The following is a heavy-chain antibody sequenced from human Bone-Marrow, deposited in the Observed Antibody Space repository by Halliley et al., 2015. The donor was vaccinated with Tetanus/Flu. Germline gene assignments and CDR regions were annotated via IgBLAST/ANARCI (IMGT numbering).Heavy chain of an antibody. CDR2: IYPGDSDT. V-gene: IGHV5-51*01. CDR1: GYSFTTYW. Sequence: QLVQSGAEVKKPGESLKISCKGSGYSFTTYWIGWVRQVPGKGLELMGIIYPGDSDTRYSPSFQGQVIISAVKSVSTAYLQWSTLKASDTAVYYCAALIAASHFTDYWGQGTLVTVSS. J-gene: IGHJ4*02. CDR3: AALIAASHFTDY. D-gene: IGHD6-13*01.